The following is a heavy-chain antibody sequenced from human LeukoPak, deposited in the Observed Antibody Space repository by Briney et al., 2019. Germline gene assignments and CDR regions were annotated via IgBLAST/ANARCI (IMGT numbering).Heavy chain of an antibody. D-gene: IGHD2-2*01. J-gene: IGHJ5*02. Sequence: GESLKISCKGSGYSFTSYWIGWVRQMPGKGLEWMGIIYPGDSDTRYSSSFQGQVTISADKSISTAYLQWSSLKASDTPMYYCARQVGYCSSTSCRRLAWFDPWGQGTLVTVSS. CDR1: GYSFTSYW. CDR3: ARQVGYCSSTSCRRLAWFDP. CDR2: IYPGDSDT. V-gene: IGHV5-51*01.